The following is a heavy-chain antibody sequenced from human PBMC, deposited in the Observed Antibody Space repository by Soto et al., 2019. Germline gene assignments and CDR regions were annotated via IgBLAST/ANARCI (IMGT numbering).Heavy chain of an antibody. V-gene: IGHV3-23*01. Sequence: PWGSLRLSCAASGLTFISYAIIFFRHSPWKWLEWVSAISGSGGSTYYADSVKGRFTISRDNSKNTLYLQMNSLRAEDTAVYYCAKEGSEELYDYYYGTDVWGQGTTVTV. CDR2: ISGSGGST. D-gene: IGHD1-26*01. CDR1: GLTFISYA. J-gene: IGHJ6*02. CDR3: AKEGSEELYDYYYGTDV.